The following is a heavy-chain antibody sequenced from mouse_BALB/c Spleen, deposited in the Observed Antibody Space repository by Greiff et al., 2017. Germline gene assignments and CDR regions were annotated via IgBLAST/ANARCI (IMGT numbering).Heavy chain of an antibody. J-gene: IGHJ3*01. V-gene: IGHV5-6*01. CDR1: GFTFSSYG. Sequence: EVQLVESGGDLVKPGGSLKLSCAASGFTFSSYGMSWVRQTPDKRLEWVATISSGGSYTYYPDSVKGRFTISRDNAKNTLYLQMSSLKSEDTAMYYCARHDPHYYGSSSWFAYWGQGTLVTVSA. CDR3: ARHDPHYYGSSSWFAY. D-gene: IGHD1-1*01. CDR2: ISSGGSYT.